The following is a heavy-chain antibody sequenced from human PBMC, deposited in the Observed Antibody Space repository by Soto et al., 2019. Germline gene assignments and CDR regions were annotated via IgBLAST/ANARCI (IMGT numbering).Heavy chain of an antibody. Sequence: GGSMRLSCAASGFTFSSYAMHWVRQAPGKGLEWVAVISYDGSNKYYADSVKGRFTISRDNSKNTLYLQMNSLRAEDTAVYYCARGLSDNYSNRGYFDYWGQGTLVTVSS. CDR1: GFTFSSYA. D-gene: IGHD4-4*01. V-gene: IGHV3-30-3*01. J-gene: IGHJ4*02. CDR3: ARGLSDNYSNRGYFDY. CDR2: ISYDGSNK.